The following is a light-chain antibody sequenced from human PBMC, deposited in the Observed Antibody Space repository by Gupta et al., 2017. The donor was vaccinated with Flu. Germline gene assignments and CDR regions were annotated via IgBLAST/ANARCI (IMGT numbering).Light chain of an antibody. CDR1: NIGTKR. Sequence: SYVLTQPPSVSVAPGQPARITCGENNIGTKRVHWYQQKPGQAPVMVVYDDSDRPSGIPERFSGSNSGNTATLTISRVEAGDEADYYCQVWDSSSDPVVFGGGTKLTVL. V-gene: IGLV3-21*02. CDR2: DDS. J-gene: IGLJ2*01. CDR3: QVWDSSSDPVV.